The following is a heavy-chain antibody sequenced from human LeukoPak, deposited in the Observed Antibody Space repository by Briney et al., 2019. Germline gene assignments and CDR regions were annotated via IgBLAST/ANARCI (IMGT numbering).Heavy chain of an antibody. Sequence: ASVKVSCKASGYTFTGYYMHWVRQAPGQRLEWMGWINAGNGNTKYSQKFQGRVTITRDTSASTAYMELSSLRSEDTAVYYCARGRTTMAYYYDSSGYREYFQHWGQGTLVTVSS. CDR2: INAGNGNT. CDR3: ARGRTTMAYYYDSSGYREYFQH. D-gene: IGHD3-22*01. CDR1: GYTFTGYY. J-gene: IGHJ1*01. V-gene: IGHV1-3*01.